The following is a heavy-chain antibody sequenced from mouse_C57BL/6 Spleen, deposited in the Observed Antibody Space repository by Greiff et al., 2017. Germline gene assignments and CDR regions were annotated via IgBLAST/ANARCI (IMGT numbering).Heavy chain of an antibody. J-gene: IGHJ3*01. D-gene: IGHD2-1*01. CDR1: GFNFNDDY. CDR3: TLFYGSSDGSFAY. V-gene: IGHV14-4*01. Sequence: VHVQQSGAELVRPGASVKLSCKASGFNFNDDYMHWVKQRPGQGLEWIGWIDPENGDTEYAAKFQGKATLTADTSSNTAYLQLSSLTSEDTAVYCCTLFYGSSDGSFAYWGQGTLFTVSA. CDR2: IDPENGDT.